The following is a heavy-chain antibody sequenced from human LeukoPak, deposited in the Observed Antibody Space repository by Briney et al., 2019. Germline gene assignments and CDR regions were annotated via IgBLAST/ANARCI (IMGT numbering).Heavy chain of an antibody. CDR3: ARVQFGPHFDASSPNFDY. D-gene: IGHD3/OR15-3a*01. Sequence: SVKVSCKASGGTFSSYAISWVRQAPGQGLEWMGGIIPIFGTANYAQKFQGRVTITADESTSTAYMELSSLRSEDTAVYYCARVQFGPHFDASSPNFDYWGQGTLVTVSS. J-gene: IGHJ4*02. V-gene: IGHV1-69*13. CDR2: IIPIFGTA. CDR1: GGTFSSYA.